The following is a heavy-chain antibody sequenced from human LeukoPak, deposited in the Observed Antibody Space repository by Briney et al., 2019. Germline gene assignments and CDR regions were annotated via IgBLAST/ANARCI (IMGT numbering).Heavy chain of an antibody. CDR3: ASYYDFWSGYAPD. CDR1: GFTFSSYA. D-gene: IGHD3-3*01. Sequence: GRSLRLSCAASGFTFSSYAMHRVRQAPGKGLEWVAVISYDGSNKYYADSVKGRFTISRDNSKNTLYLQMNSLRAEDTAVYYCASYYDFWSGYAPDWGQGTLVTVSS. CDR2: ISYDGSNK. V-gene: IGHV3-30-3*01. J-gene: IGHJ4*02.